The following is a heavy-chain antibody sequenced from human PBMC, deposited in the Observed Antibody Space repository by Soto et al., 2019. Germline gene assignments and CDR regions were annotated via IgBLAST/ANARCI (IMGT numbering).Heavy chain of an antibody. CDR1: GGTFSSYA. Sequence: ASVKVSCKASGGTFSSYAISWVRQAPGQGLEWMGGIIPIFGTANYAQKFQGRVTITADESTSTAYMELSSLRSEDTAVYYCARSPCSGGSCSSRYFDYWGQGTLVTVSS. V-gene: IGHV1-69*13. J-gene: IGHJ4*02. CDR2: IIPIFGTA. D-gene: IGHD2-15*01. CDR3: ARSPCSGGSCSSRYFDY.